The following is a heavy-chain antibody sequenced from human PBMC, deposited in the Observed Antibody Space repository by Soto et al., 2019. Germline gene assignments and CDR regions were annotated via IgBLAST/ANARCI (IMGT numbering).Heavy chain of an antibody. CDR1: CDSISISY. J-gene: IGHJ6*03. Sequence: LSLTCPVSCDSISISYCSWIRQPPGKGLEWIGYIYYSGSTNYNPSLKSRVTISVDTSKNQFSLKLSSVTAADTAVYYCARAPTPPHPAAADYYYYYMDVWGKGTTVTVSS. CDR2: IYYSGST. CDR3: ARAPTPPHPAAADYYYYYMDV. D-gene: IGHD2-2*01. V-gene: IGHV4-59*08.